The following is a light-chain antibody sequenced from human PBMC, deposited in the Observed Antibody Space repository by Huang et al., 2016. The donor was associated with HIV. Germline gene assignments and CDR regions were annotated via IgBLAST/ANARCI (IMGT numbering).Light chain of an antibody. J-gene: IGKJ1*01. CDR2: GAS. V-gene: IGKV3-15*01. Sequence: EIVMTQSPATLSVSPGERATLSCRASQSVSSNLAWYQQKSGQTPKLLIYGASTRASYSPAVLGGRGSGTEFTLTITSLQSEDFAVYYCQQYDKWPPGWTFGQGTKVEIK. CDR1: QSVSSN. CDR3: QQYDKWPPGWT.